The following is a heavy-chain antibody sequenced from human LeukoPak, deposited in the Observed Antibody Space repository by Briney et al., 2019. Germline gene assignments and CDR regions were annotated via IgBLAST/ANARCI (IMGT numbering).Heavy chain of an antibody. CDR3: AREAPIGYDFWSGYYTRDAFDI. CDR1: GYTFTGYY. Sequence: ASVKVSCKASGYTFTGYYMHWVRQAPGQGLEWMGWINPNSGGTNYAQKFQGWVTISVDTSKNQFSLKLSSVTAADTAVYYCAREAPIGYDFWSGYYTRDAFDIWGQGTMVTVSS. V-gene: IGHV1-2*04. D-gene: IGHD3-3*01. J-gene: IGHJ3*02. CDR2: INPNSGGT.